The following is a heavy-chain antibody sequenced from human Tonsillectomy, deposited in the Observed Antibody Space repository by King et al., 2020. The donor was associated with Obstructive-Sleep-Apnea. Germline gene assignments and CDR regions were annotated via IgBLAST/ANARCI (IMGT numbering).Heavy chain of an antibody. CDR1: GFTFSTYA. CDR3: ARDGPVVVPAAMPGFNWFDP. J-gene: IGHJ5*02. V-gene: IGHV3-30-3*01. CDR2: ISYDGSNK. D-gene: IGHD2-2*01. Sequence: VQLVESGGGVVQPGRSLRLPCAASGFTFSTYAMYWVRQAPGKGLEWVAVISYDGSNKYYADSVKGRFTISRDNSKNTLYLQMNSLRAEDTAVYYCARDGPVVVPAAMPGFNWFDPWGQGTLVIVSS.